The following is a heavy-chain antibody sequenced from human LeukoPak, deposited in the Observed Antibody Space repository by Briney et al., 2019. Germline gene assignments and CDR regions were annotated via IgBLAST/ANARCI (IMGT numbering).Heavy chain of an antibody. V-gene: IGHV4-39*01. CDR3: ARSAWSIPPRPWYFDW. J-gene: IGHJ4*02. CDR1: GGSISTSSYY. D-gene: IGHD6-6*01. Sequence: KASETLSLTCTVSGGSISTSSYYWGWIRQPPGKGLEWIGSIYYTGSTYYNPSLKSRVTISVDTSKSQFSLKLNSVTAADTAVYYCARSAWSIPPRPWYFDWWGQGTLVTVSS. CDR2: IYYTGST.